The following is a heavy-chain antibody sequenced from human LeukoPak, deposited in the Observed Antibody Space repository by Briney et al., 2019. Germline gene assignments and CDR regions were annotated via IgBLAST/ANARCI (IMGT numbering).Heavy chain of an antibody. CDR1: GFTFSSNW. D-gene: IGHD4-23*01. V-gene: IGHV3-74*01. Sequence: HPGGSLRLSCAASGFTFSSNWMRWVRQAPGKGLVWVSRIISNENSATNADSVKGRFSISRDNAKNTLYLQMNSLRVEDTAVYYCARGRPHGNDYWGQGTLVTVSS. CDR2: IISNENSA. J-gene: IGHJ4*02. CDR3: ARGRPHGNDY.